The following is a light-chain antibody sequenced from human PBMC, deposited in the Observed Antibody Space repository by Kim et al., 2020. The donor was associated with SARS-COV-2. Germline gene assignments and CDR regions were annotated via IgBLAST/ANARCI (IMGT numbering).Light chain of an antibody. Sequence: SVSPGERATLSCRASRSVSSNLAWYQQKPGQAPRLLIYGASTRATGIPARFSGSGSGTEFTLTISSLQSEDFAVYYCQQYNNWPHTFGQGTKLEI. CDR1: RSVSSN. V-gene: IGKV3-15*01. J-gene: IGKJ2*01. CDR3: QQYNNWPHT. CDR2: GAS.